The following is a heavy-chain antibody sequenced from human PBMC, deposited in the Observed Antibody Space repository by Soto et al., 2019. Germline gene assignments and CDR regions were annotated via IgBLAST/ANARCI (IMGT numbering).Heavy chain of an antibody. CDR3: ARHRYSYGVYYFDY. CDR2: IYYSGST. Sequence: PSETLSLTCIVSGGSISNYYWSWIRQPPGKGLEWIGYIYYSGSTNYNPSLTSRVTLSVDTSKNQFSLKLSSVTAADTAVYYCARHRYSYGVYYFDYWGQGTLVTVSS. D-gene: IGHD5-18*01. CDR1: GGSISNYY. J-gene: IGHJ4*02. V-gene: IGHV4-59*08.